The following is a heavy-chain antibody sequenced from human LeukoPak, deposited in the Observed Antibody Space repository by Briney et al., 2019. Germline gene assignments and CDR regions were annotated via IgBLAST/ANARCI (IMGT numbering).Heavy chain of an antibody. CDR3: IRTLIVATSPYMDV. CDR2: VNSDGTGT. J-gene: IGHJ6*03. Sequence: GGSLRLSCATSGFTFSSYWMHWVRQAPGKGLVWVSRVNSDGTGTTYADSVEGRFTISRDNAKNTVYLQMHSLRAEDTAIYYCIRTLIVATSPYMDVWGKGTTVTVSS. CDR1: GFTFSSYW. V-gene: IGHV3-74*01. D-gene: IGHD5-12*01.